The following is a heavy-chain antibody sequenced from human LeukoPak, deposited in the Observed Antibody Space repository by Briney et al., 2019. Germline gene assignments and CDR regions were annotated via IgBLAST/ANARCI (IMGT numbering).Heavy chain of an antibody. CDR3: ARDRGSTSDDY. J-gene: IGHJ4*02. D-gene: IGHD3-10*01. Sequence: GGSLRLSCAASGFTFDDYGMSWVRHAPGKGLEWVSSISSSSSYIYYADSVKGRFTISRDKAKNSMYLQMNSLRAEDTAVYYCARDRGSTSDDYWGQGTLVTVSS. CDR1: GFTFDDYG. CDR2: ISSSSSYI. V-gene: IGHV3-21*01.